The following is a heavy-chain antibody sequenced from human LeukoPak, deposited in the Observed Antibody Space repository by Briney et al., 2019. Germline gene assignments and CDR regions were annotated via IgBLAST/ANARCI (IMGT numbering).Heavy chain of an antibody. Sequence: PGGSLRLSCAASGFTFSSYWMSWVRQAPGKGLEWVANIKQDGSEKYYVDSVKGRFTISRDNAKNSLYLQMNSLRAEDTAVYYCARDPYYDILTGYLRAFDIWGQGTMVTVSS. D-gene: IGHD3-9*01. CDR3: ARDPYYDILTGYLRAFDI. CDR2: IKQDGSEK. CDR1: GFTFSSYW. V-gene: IGHV3-7*01. J-gene: IGHJ3*02.